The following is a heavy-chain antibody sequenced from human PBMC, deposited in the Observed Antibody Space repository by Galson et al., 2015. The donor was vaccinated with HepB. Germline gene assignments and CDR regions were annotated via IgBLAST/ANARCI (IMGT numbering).Heavy chain of an antibody. D-gene: IGHD6-13*01. J-gene: IGHJ5*02. V-gene: IGHV1-18*01. CDR3: ARATTRYSSSWYWFDP. CDR1: GYTFTSYG. CDR2: ISAYNGNT. Sequence: SVKVSCKASGYTFTSYGISWVRQAPGQGLEWMGWISAYNGNTNYAQKLLGRVTMTTDTSTSTAYMELRSLRSDDTAVYYCARATTRYSSSWYWFDPWGQGTLVTVSS.